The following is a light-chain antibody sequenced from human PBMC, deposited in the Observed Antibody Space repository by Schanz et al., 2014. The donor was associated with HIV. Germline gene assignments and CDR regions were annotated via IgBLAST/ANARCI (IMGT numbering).Light chain of an antibody. CDR1: RLGDRY. V-gene: IGLV3-1*01. CDR3: QAWDSSAAF. Sequence: SYELTQPPSVSVSPGQTATVTCSGERLGDRYVCWYQQKAGQSPVLVLYQDNKRPSGIPERFSGSNSGNTATLTISGTQAMDEDDYYCQAWDSSAAFFGTGTKLTVL. CDR2: QDN. J-gene: IGLJ1*01.